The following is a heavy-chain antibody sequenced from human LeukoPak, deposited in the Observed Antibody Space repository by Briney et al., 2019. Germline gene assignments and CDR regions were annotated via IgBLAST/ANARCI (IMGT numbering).Heavy chain of an antibody. CDR2: IKGDGNKK. CDR1: GFSFSNYW. V-gene: IGHV3-7*01. CDR3: ESTTGP. D-gene: IGHD1-7*01. Sequence: PGGSLRLSCAASGFSFSNYWMRWVRQAPGKGLEWVATIKGDGNKKDYVDSVRGRFTVSIDNAKNSLYLQMSSLRVEDTAIYYCESTTGPWGQGTLVTVSS. J-gene: IGHJ5*02.